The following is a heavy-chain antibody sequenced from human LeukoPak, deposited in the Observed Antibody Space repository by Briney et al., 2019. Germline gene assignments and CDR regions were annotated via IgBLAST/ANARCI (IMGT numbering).Heavy chain of an antibody. V-gene: IGHV3-9*01. CDR2: IYWDGIRN. D-gene: IGHD2-15*01. CDR1: GFILKGHA. J-gene: IGHJ4*02. Sequence: GRSLRLSCAASGFILKGHAMHWVRQVPGKGLEWVSGIYWDGIRNVYADSVKGRFTVSRDNAKNFMYLEMNSLRVEDTALYYCTKDTSAGGADYWGQGTLVTVSP. CDR3: TKDTSAGGADY.